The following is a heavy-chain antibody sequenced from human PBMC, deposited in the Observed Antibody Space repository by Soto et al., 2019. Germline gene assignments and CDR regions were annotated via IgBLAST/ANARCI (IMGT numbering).Heavy chain of an antibody. Sequence: GGSLRLSCAASGFTFSSYAMSWVRQAPGKGLEWVSAISGSGGSTYYADSVKGRFTISRDNSKNTRYLQMNSLGAEDTAVYYCAKDPAQYSSSWYWVDAFDIWGQGTMVTVSS. CDR1: GFTFSSYA. CDR2: ISGSGGST. J-gene: IGHJ3*02. D-gene: IGHD6-13*01. V-gene: IGHV3-23*01. CDR3: AKDPAQYSSSWYWVDAFDI.